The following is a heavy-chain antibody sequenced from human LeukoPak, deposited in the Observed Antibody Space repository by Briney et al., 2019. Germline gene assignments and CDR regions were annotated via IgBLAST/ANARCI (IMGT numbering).Heavy chain of an antibody. D-gene: IGHD6-13*01. CDR1: GVSISSYY. Sequence: SETLSLTCTVSGVSISSYYWSWIRQPPGKGLELIGCIYYSGNTNYNPSLKSRVTISVDTSKNQLSLKLSSVTAADTAVYYCARFSVAAAGTGWFDPWGQGTLVTVSA. J-gene: IGHJ5*02. CDR3: ARFSVAAAGTGWFDP. V-gene: IGHV4-59*01. CDR2: IYYSGNT.